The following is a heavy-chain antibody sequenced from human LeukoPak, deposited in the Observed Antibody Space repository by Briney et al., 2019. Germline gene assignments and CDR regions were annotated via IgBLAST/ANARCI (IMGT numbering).Heavy chain of an antibody. CDR2: ISGSGGST. Sequence: GGPLRLSCAASGFTFSSYAMSWVRQAPGKGLEWVSAISGSGGSTYYADSVKGRFTISRDNSKNTLYLQMNSLRAEDTAVYYCAKSNGYSSANRYYFDYWGQGTLATVSS. CDR3: AKSNGYSSANRYYFDY. J-gene: IGHJ4*02. CDR1: GFTFSSYA. V-gene: IGHV3-23*01. D-gene: IGHD6-25*01.